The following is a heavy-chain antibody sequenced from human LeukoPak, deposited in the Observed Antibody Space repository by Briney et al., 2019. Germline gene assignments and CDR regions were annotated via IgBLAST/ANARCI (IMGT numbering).Heavy chain of an antibody. J-gene: IGHJ6*02. D-gene: IGHD2-2*01. CDR3: ARDPLVGSVAVVPAARTPYYGMDV. CDR1: GFTFSTYG. Sequence: PGGSLRLSCAASGFTFSTYGMPWVRQAPGKGLEWVAVIWYDGSNKYYADSMKGRFTISRDNSKNTLFLQMNSLRAEDTAVYYCARDPLVGSVAVVPAARTPYYGMDVWGQGTTVTVSS. V-gene: IGHV3-33*01. CDR2: IWYDGSNK.